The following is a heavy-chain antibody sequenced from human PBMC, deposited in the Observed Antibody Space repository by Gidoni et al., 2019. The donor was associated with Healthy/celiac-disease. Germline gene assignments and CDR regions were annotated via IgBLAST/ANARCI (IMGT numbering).Heavy chain of an antibody. CDR1: GGSISSYY. V-gene: IGHV4-59*01. Sequence: QVQLQESGPGLVKPSETLSLTCTVPGGSISSYYWSWIRQPPGKGLEWIGYIYYSGSTNYNPSLKSRVTISVDTSKNQFSLKLSSVTAADTAVYYCARGLKGGVGATQRIFDYWGQGTLVTVSS. J-gene: IGHJ4*02. D-gene: IGHD1-26*01. CDR2: IYYSGST. CDR3: ARGLKGGVGATQRIFDY.